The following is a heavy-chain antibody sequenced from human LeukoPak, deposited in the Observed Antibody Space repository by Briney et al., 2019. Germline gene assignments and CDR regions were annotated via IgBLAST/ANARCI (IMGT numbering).Heavy chain of an antibody. V-gene: IGHV3-21*01. CDR1: GFIFSNYW. CDR2: ISSSSSYI. CDR3: ARGGYYYDSSGYEY. J-gene: IGHJ4*02. D-gene: IGHD3-22*01. Sequence: GGSLRLSCVPSGFIFSNYWMSWVRQAPGKGPEMVSSISSSSSYIYYADSVKGRFTISRDKAKNSLYLQMNSLRAEDTAVYYCARGGYYYDSSGYEYWGQGTLVTVSS.